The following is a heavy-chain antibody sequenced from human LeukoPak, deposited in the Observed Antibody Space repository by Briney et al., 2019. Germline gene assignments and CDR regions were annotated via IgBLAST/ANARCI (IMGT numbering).Heavy chain of an antibody. J-gene: IGHJ4*02. D-gene: IGHD3-10*01. CDR1: GFTFNSYG. V-gene: IGHV3-30*18. CDR3: AKDHYYYGSGIYFMHYFDY. Sequence: PGRSLRLSCAASGFTFNSYGMHWVRQAPGKGLEWVAVISYDGSNKYYAESVKGRFTISGENSKNTLHLQMNSLRAEDTAVYYCAKDHYYYGSGIYFMHYFDYWGQGTLVTVSS. CDR2: ISYDGSNK.